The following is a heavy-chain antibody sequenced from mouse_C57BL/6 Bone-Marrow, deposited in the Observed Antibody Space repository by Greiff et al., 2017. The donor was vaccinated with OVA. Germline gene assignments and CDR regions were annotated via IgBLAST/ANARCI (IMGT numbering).Heavy chain of an antibody. CDR2: MQPNSGST. D-gene: IGHD1-1*01. V-gene: IGHV1-64*01. CDR3: ARLRRYYFDY. J-gene: IGHJ2*01. CDR1: GSTFPGYG. Sequence: QVQLKQPGAELVKPGASVNFSSRPSGSTFPGYGMPGLRQGPGQGLEWIGLMQPNSGSTNYNEKFKSKATLTVDKSSSTAYMQLSSLTSEDSAVYYCARLRRYYFDYWGQGTTLTVSS.